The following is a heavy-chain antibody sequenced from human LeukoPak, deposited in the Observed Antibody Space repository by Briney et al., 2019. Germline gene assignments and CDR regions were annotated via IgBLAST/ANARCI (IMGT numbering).Heavy chain of an antibody. J-gene: IGHJ4*02. CDR1: GFTFSSYS. D-gene: IGHD3-16*01. CDR2: ISSTSSYI. CDR3: ARDWGDSYYFDY. V-gene: IGHV3-21*01. Sequence: PGGSLRLSCAASGFTFSSYSMNWVRQAPGKGLEWVSSISSTSSYIYYADLVKGRFTISRDNAKNSLYLQMNSLRAEDTAVYYCARDWGDSYYFDYWGQGTLVTVSS.